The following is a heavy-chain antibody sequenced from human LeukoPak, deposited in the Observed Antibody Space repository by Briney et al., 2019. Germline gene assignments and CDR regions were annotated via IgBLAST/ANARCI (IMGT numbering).Heavy chain of an antibody. V-gene: IGHV3-21*01. CDR2: ISSSSSYI. D-gene: IGHD4-11*01. Sequence: GGSLRLSCAASGFTFSTYGMHWVRQAPGKGLEWVSSISSSSSYIYYADSVKGRFTISRDNAKNSLYLQMNSLRAEDTAVYYCAREDYSNVPTRPFDYWGQGTLVTVSS. CDR3: AREDYSNVPTRPFDY. J-gene: IGHJ4*02. CDR1: GFTFSTYG.